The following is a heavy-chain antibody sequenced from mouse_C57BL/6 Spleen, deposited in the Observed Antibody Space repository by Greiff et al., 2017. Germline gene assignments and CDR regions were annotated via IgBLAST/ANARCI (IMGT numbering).Heavy chain of an antibody. Sequence: EVKLMESGGDLVKPGGSLKLSCAASGFTFSSYGMYWVRQTPDKRLEWVATISSGGSYTYYPDSVKGRFTIPIDNAKNTLYLQMSSLKSEDTAMYYSAKLITTVVGGYFDYWGQGTTLTVSS. CDR2: ISSGGSYT. CDR1: GFTFSSYG. D-gene: IGHD1-1*01. V-gene: IGHV5-6*01. CDR3: AKLITTVVGGYFDY. J-gene: IGHJ2*01.